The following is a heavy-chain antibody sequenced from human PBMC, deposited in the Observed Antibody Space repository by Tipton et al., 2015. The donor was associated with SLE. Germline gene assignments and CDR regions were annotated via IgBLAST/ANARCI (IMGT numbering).Heavy chain of an antibody. Sequence: TLSLTCTVSGGSIRSYYWSWIRQPPGKGLEWIGYIYYSGSTNYNPSLKSRVTISVDTSKNQFSLKLSSVTAADTAVYYCAGGPYYYDSSGYYKAFDIWGQGTMVTVSS. CDR1: GGSIRSYY. D-gene: IGHD3-22*01. J-gene: IGHJ3*02. V-gene: IGHV4-59*01. CDR3: AGGPYYYDSSGYYKAFDI. CDR2: IYYSGST.